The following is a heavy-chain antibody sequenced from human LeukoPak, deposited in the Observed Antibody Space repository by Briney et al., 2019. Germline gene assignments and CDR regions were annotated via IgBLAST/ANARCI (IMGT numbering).Heavy chain of an antibody. CDR1: GFTFDDYA. D-gene: IGHD3-3*01. Sequence: PGRSLRLSCAASGFTFDDYAMHWVRQAPGKGLEWVSGISWNSGSIGYADSVKGRFTISRDNAKNSLYLQMNSLRAEDTALYYCAKSDLFRTAHLYYYGMDVWGQGTTVTVSS. V-gene: IGHV3-9*01. J-gene: IGHJ6*02. CDR3: AKSDLFRTAHLYYYGMDV. CDR2: ISWNSGSI.